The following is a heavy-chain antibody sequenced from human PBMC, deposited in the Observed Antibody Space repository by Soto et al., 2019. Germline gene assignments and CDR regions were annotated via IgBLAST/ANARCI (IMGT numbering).Heavy chain of an antibody. CDR2: FDPEDGET. Sequence: GASVKVSCKVSGYTLTELSMHWVRQAPGKGLEWMGGFDPEDGETIYAQKFQGRVTMTEDTSTDTAYMELSSLRSEDTAVYYCATGGPAAGPYYYGMDVWGQGTTVTVSS. V-gene: IGHV1-24*01. D-gene: IGHD6-13*01. CDR3: ATGGPAAGPYYYGMDV. J-gene: IGHJ6*02. CDR1: GYTLTELS.